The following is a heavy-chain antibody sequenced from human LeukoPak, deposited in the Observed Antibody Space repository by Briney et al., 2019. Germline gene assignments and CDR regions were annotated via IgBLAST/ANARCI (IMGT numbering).Heavy chain of an antibody. CDR2: IYSSGST. J-gene: IGHJ4*02. V-gene: IGHV4-59*12. D-gene: IGHD6-13*01. Sequence: SETLSLTCTVSGGSISSYYWSWSRQPPGKGLEWIGYIYSSGSTNYNPSLKSRVTISVDTSKNQFSLNLSSVTAADTAMYYCARGHIAVAGSDYWGQGILVTVSS. CDR3: ARGHIAVAGSDY. CDR1: GGSISSYY.